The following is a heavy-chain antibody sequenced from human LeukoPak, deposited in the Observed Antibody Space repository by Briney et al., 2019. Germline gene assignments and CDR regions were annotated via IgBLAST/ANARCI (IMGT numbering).Heavy chain of an antibody. V-gene: IGHV3-74*01. CDR2: INNDGTAT. CDR1: GFTFSIFP. Sequence: GRSLRLSCEASGFTFSIFPIHWVRQAPGKGLVWVSGINNDGTATYYADSVKGRFTISRDNAKNTVYLQMNGLRAEDTTVYYCATVSEYWGQGTLVTVSS. CDR3: ATVSEY. J-gene: IGHJ4*02.